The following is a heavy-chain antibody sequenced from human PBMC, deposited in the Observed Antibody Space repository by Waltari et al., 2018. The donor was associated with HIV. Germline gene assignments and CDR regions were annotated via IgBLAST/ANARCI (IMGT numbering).Heavy chain of an antibody. J-gene: IGHJ5*02. D-gene: IGHD6-6*01. Sequence: QFVQSGAEVKKPGASITVSCEVSGDSISTYVVHWLRQAPGHRPEWMGLINAATGRTQVAKQFQGRLNLTRDTSANVAYMALSALRFEDTAVYYCARGAFSRRTRTSSRLWASWGQGTPVTVSS. V-gene: IGHV1-3*01. CDR2: INAATGRT. CDR1: GDSISTYV. CDR3: ARGAFSRRTRTSSRLWAS.